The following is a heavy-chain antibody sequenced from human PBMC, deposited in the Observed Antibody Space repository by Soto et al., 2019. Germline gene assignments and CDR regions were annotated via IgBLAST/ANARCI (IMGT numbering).Heavy chain of an antibody. V-gene: IGHV4-59*01. Sequence: QVQLQESGPGLVKPSETLSLTCTVSGGSISSYYWSWIRQPPGKGLEWIGYIYYSGSTNYNPSLTSRVTISVDTSKNQFSLKLSSVTAADTAVYYCAIGGSGYYTIDYWGQGTLVTVSS. CDR3: AIGGSGYYTIDY. J-gene: IGHJ4*02. D-gene: IGHD3-3*01. CDR1: GGSISSYY. CDR2: IYYSGST.